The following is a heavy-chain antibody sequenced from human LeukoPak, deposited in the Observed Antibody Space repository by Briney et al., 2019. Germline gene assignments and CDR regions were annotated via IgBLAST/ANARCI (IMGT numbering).Heavy chain of an antibody. J-gene: IGHJ6*03. D-gene: IGHD3-9*01. Sequence: GGSLRLSCAASGFTFSSYWMSWVRQAPGKGLEWVANIKQDGSEKYYVDSVKGRFTISRDNAKNSLYLQMNSLRAEDTAVYYCARDEVYYDILTGYSYYYYYYYMDVWGKGTTVTVSS. V-gene: IGHV3-7*01. CDR2: IKQDGSEK. CDR1: GFTFSSYW. CDR3: ARDEVYYDILTGYSYYYYYYYMDV.